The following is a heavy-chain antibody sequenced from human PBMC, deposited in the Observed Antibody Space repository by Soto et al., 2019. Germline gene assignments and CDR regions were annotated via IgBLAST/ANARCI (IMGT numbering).Heavy chain of an antibody. D-gene: IGHD1-26*01. J-gene: IGHJ5*02. CDR3: ARTGHFTTHINWLDP. Sequence: PGGSLRLSCAASGFTFSSYEMNWVRQAPGKGLEWVSYISSSGSTIYYADSVKGRFTISRDNSKNSLYLQMNSLRAEDTAAYYCARTGHFTTHINWLDPWGQGTLLTVSS. CDR1: GFTFSSYE. CDR2: ISSSGSTI. V-gene: IGHV3-48*03.